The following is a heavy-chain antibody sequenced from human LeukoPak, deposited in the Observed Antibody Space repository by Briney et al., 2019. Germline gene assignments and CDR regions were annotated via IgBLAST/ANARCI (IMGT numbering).Heavy chain of an antibody. CDR1: GGSFSGYY. D-gene: IGHD2-2*01. V-gene: IGHV4-34*01. J-gene: IGHJ6*02. Sequence: SETLSLTCAVCGGSFSGYYWSWIRQPPGKGLEWIGEINHSGSTNYNPSLKSRVTISVDTSKNQFSLKLSSVTAADTAVYYCAREKTHCSSTSCPPLRYYYYYGMDVWGQGTTVTVSS. CDR3: AREKTHCSSTSCPPLRYYYYYGMDV. CDR2: INHSGST.